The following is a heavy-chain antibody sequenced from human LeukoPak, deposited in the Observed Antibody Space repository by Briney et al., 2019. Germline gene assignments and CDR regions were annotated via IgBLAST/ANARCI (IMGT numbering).Heavy chain of an antibody. D-gene: IGHD6-13*01. CDR3: ARLLSSSRFDP. J-gene: IGHJ5*02. CDR2: IYTSGST. V-gene: IGHV4-4*07. CDR1: GGSIGSYC. Sequence: SETLSLTCTVSGGSIGSYCWSWIRQPAGKGLEWIRRIYTSGSTNYNPSLKSRVTVSVGMSKNQFSLKLSSVAAADTAVYYCARLLSSSRFDPWGQGTLVTVSS.